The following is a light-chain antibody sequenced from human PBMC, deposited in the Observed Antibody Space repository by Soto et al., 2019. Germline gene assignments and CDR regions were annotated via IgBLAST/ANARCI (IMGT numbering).Light chain of an antibody. CDR3: QQYGTSRT. CDR2: GAS. J-gene: IGKJ1*01. Sequence: EIVLTQTPGTLSLSPGERATLSCRASQSVTSSHLAWYQQKPGQAPRLLIYGASTRATGIPDRFSGSGSDTDFSLTIRRLDPEDFAMYYCQQYGTSRTFGQGTKVEIK. CDR1: QSVTSSH. V-gene: IGKV3-20*01.